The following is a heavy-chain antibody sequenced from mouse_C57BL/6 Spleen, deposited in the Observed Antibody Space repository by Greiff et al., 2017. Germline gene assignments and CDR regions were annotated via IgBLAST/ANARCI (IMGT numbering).Heavy chain of an antibody. CDR2: IDPETGGT. V-gene: IGHV1-15*01. D-gene: IGHD1-1*01. J-gene: IGHJ2*01. CDR3: TIITTVVANDYFDY. CDR1: GYTFTDYE. Sequence: VKLQESGAELVRPGASVTLSRKASGYTFTDYEMHWVKQTPVHGLEWIGAIDPETGGTAYNQKFKGKAILTADKSSSTAYMELRSLTSEDSAVYYCTIITTVVANDYFDYWGQGTTLTVSS.